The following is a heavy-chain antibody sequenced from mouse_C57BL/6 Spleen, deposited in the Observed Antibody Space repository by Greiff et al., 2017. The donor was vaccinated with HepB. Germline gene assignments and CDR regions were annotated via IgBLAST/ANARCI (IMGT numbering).Heavy chain of an antibody. CDR2: ISSGGSYT. V-gene: IGHV5-6*01. CDR1: GFTFSSYG. D-gene: IGHD1-2*01. Sequence: EVHLVESGGDLVKPGGSLKLSCAASGFTFSSYGMSWVRQTPDKRLEWVATISSGGSYTYYPDSVKGRFTISRDNAKNTLYLQMSSLKSEDTAMYYWARGPSFGTTADDWGQGTTLTVSS. J-gene: IGHJ2*01. CDR3: ARGPSFGTTADD.